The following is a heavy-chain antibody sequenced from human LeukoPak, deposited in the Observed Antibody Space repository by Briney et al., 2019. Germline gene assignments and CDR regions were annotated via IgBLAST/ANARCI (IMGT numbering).Heavy chain of an antibody. CDR2: IKSKTDGGTT. J-gene: IGHJ4*02. V-gene: IGHV3-15*01. CDR1: GFTFSSYA. Sequence: GGSLRLSCAASGFTFSSYAMSWVRQAPGKGLEWVGRIKSKTDGGTTDYAAPVKGRFTISRDDSKNTLYLQMNSLKTEDTAVYYCTTDHWNYVGFDYWGQGTLVTVSS. CDR3: TTDHWNYVGFDY. D-gene: IGHD1-7*01.